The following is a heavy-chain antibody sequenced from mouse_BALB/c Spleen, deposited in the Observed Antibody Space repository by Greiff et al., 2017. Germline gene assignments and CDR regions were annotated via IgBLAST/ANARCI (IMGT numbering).Heavy chain of an antibody. V-gene: IGHV14-3*02. J-gene: IGHJ4*01. CDR3: ASPIYYGYDAGAMDY. CDR2: IDPANGNT. Sequence: VHVKQSGAELVKPGASVKLSCTASGFNIKDTYMHWVKQRPEQGLEWIGRIDPANGNTKYDPKFQGKATITADTSSNTAYLQLSSLTSEDTAVYYCASPIYYGYDAGAMDYWGQGTSVTVSS. CDR1: GFNIKDTY. D-gene: IGHD2-2*01.